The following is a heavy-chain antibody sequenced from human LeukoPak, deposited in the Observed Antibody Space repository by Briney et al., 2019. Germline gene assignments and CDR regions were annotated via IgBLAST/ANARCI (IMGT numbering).Heavy chain of an antibody. V-gene: IGHV3-7*01. CDR2: IKQDGSEK. CDR3: ARDPDIAAAGTFDY. CDR1: GFTFISYW. D-gene: IGHD6-13*01. Sequence: GGSLRLSCAASGFTFISYWRSWARRPPGKGLGWVANIKQDGSEKYYVDSVKGRFTTSRDNAKNSLYLQMNSLRAEDTAVYYCARDPDIAAAGTFDYWGQGTLVTVSS. J-gene: IGHJ4*02.